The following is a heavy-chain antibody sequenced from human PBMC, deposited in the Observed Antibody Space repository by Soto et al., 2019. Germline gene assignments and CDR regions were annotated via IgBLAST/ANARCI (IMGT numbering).Heavy chain of an antibody. J-gene: IGHJ4*02. Sequence: VASVKVSCKASGGTFSSYAISWVRQAPGQGLEWMGGIIPIFGTANYAQKFQGRVTITADESTSTAYMELSSLRSEDTAVYYCARGSRDGYKIFDYWGQGTLVTVSS. CDR3: ARGSRDGYKIFDY. CDR2: IIPIFGTA. CDR1: GGTFSSYA. V-gene: IGHV1-69*13. D-gene: IGHD5-12*01.